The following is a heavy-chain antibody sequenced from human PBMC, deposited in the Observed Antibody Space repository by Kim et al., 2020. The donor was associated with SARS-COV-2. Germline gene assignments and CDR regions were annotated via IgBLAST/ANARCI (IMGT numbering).Heavy chain of an antibody. V-gene: IGHV3-33*08. Sequence: GGSLRLSCAASGFTFSSYGMHWVRQAPGKGLEWVAVIWYDGSNKYYADSVKGRFTISRDNSKNTLYLQMNSLRAEDTAVYYCARDQGAGCSGSSYYYYYGMDVWGQGTTVTVSS. CDR3: ARDQGAGCSGSSYYYYYGMDV. CDR2: IWYDGSNK. J-gene: IGHJ6*02. CDR1: GFTFSSYG. D-gene: IGHD3-10*02.